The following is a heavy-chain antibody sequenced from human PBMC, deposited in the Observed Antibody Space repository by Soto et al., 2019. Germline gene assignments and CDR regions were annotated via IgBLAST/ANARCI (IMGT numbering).Heavy chain of an antibody. Sequence: QVQLQESGPGLVKPSETLSLTCTVSGGSISSYYWSWIRQPPGKGLEWIGYIYYSGSTNYNPSLKRLVTISVDTSKNQFSLKLSSVTAADTAVYYCARHNWGSTGIDAFDIWGQGTMVTVSS. CDR2: IYYSGST. J-gene: IGHJ3*02. CDR1: GGSISSYY. V-gene: IGHV4-59*08. D-gene: IGHD7-27*01. CDR3: ARHNWGSTGIDAFDI.